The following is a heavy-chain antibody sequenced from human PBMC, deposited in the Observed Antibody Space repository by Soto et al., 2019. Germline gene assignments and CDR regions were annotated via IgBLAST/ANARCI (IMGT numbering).Heavy chain of an antibody. CDR3: ARGTHIVVVTAILGYYYYGMDV. V-gene: IGHV1-8*01. J-gene: IGHJ6*01. Sequence: GASVKVSCKASGYTFNNYDINWVRQATGQGLEWMGRMNPNSGNTDYAQKFQGRVTITADESTSTAYMELSSLRSEDTAVYYCARGTHIVVVTAILGYYYYGMDVWGQGTTVTVSS. D-gene: IGHD2-21*02. CDR1: GYTFNNYD. CDR2: MNPNSGNT.